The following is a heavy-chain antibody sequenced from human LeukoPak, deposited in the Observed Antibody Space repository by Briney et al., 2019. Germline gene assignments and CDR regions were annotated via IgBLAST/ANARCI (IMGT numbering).Heavy chain of an antibody. Sequence: SETLSLTCTVSGGSINSDYWSWLRQSPGKGLEWIGYIYHSGTTVYNPSFKTRLTISLDTSKNQFSLNLNAVTAADTAVYFCARYSSGFDLWGQGTMVTVSS. CDR3: ARYSSGFDL. V-gene: IGHV4-59*01. J-gene: IGHJ3*01. CDR2: IYHSGTT. D-gene: IGHD3-3*01. CDR1: GGSINSDY.